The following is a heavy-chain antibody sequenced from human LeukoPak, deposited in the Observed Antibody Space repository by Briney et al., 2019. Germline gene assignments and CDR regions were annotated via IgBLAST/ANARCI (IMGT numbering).Heavy chain of an antibody. CDR3: ARHVWFGEHNGHENWFDP. CDR2: IFRGDDT. Sequence: GGSLRLSCAAPGYIVSQNYMSWVRQAPGKGLEWVSVIFRGDDTNYVDSVKGRFTIFRDNSKNTLYLQMNSLTAEDTAVYYCARHVWFGEHNGHENWFDPWGQGTLVIVSS. D-gene: IGHD3-10*01. V-gene: IGHV3-66*04. J-gene: IGHJ5*02. CDR1: GYIVSQNY.